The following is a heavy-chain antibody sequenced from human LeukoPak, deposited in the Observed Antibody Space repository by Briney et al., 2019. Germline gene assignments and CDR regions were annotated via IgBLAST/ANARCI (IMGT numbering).Heavy chain of an antibody. J-gene: IGHJ4*02. V-gene: IGHV5-51*01. CDR1: GYSFTNYW. Sequence: GESLKTPCEGSGYSFTNYWIGWVRQMPGKGLEWMGIIYPGDSDTRYSPSFQGLITISADKSISTAYLQWSSLKASDTAIYYCARRAGSLNYFDFWGQGTLVTVSS. CDR2: IYPGDSDT. CDR3: ARRAGSLNYFDF. D-gene: IGHD5-24*01.